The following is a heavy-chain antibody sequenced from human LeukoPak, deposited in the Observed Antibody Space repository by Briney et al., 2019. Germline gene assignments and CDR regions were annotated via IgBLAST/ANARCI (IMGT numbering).Heavy chain of an antibody. CDR3: ARGDCSSTSCYASWFDP. Sequence: ASVKVSCKASGGTFSSYAISWVRLAPGQGLEWMGGIIPIFGTANYAQKFQGRVTITADKSTSTAYMELSSLRSEDTAVYYCARGDCSSTSCYASWFDPWGQGTLVTVSS. J-gene: IGHJ5*02. CDR2: IIPIFGTA. D-gene: IGHD2-2*01. CDR1: GGTFSSYA. V-gene: IGHV1-69*06.